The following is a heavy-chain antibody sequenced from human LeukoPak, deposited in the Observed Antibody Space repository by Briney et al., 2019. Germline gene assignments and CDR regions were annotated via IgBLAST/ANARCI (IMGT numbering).Heavy chain of an antibody. CDR2: ISSDGSST. V-gene: IGHV3-74*01. Sequence: GVSLRLSCAASGFTFSSYWMHWVRQVPGKGLVWVSRISSDGSSTSYADSVKGRFTISRDNAKNTLYVQMNSLRAEDTAVYYCSTGSGHAFDIWGRGTMVTVSS. J-gene: IGHJ3*02. D-gene: IGHD3-10*01. CDR1: GFTFSSYW. CDR3: STGSGHAFDI.